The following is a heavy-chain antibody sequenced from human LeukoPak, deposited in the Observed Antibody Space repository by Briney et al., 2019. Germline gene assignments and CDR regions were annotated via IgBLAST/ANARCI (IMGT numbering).Heavy chain of an antibody. CDR2: ITASGGP. CDR3: VKDRRTSTPC. Sequence: GGSLRLSCGASGFTFSKYAMSWVRQAPGKGLEWVSGITASGGPSSADSVKGRFTISRDNSKNRVYLQMNSLRDEDTAVYYCVKDRRTSTPCWGQGALVSVSP. J-gene: IGHJ4*02. D-gene: IGHD1/OR15-1a*01. V-gene: IGHV3-23*01. CDR1: GFTFSKYA.